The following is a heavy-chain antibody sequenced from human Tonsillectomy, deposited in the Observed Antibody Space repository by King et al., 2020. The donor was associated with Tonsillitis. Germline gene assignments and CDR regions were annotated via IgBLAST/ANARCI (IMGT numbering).Heavy chain of an antibody. V-gene: IGHV4-30-2*01. D-gene: IGHD3-16*02. Sequence: LQLQESGSGLVKPSQTLSLTCAVSGGSISSGYYSWSWIRQPPGKGLEWIGYIYHSGSTYYNPSLKSRVTISVDRSKNQFSLKLSSVTAADTAVYYCARGGVSSLFSGRELSLDYWGQGTLVTVSS. CDR3: ARGGVSSLFSGRELSLDY. CDR1: GGSISSGYYS. CDR2: IYHSGST. J-gene: IGHJ4*02.